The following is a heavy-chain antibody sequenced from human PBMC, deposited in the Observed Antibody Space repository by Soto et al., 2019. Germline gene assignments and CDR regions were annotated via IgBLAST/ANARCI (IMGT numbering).Heavy chain of an antibody. CDR1: GFSLSTTRVG. Sequence: QITLKESGPTLIKPTQTLTLTCTFSGFSLSTTRVGVGWIRQPPGKALEWLALIYWDDDKRYSPSLKSRLTIXKXTXXNQVVLTMTNMDPVDTATYYCAHRPQSGTYYTFDYWGQGTLVTVSS. CDR3: AHRPQSGTYYTFDY. D-gene: IGHD1-26*01. J-gene: IGHJ4*02. CDR2: IYWDDDK. V-gene: IGHV2-5*02.